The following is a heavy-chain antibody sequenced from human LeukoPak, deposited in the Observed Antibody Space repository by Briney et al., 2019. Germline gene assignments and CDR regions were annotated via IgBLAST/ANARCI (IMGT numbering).Heavy chain of an antibody. CDR1: GYTFTSYY. D-gene: IGHD3-10*01. J-gene: IGHJ4*02. Sequence: GASVKVSCKASGYTFTSYYMHWVRQAPGQGLEWMGIINPSGGSTSYAQKFQGRVTMTRDTSTSTVYMELSSLRSEDTAVYYCARARGGYGSVTYYFDYWGQGTLVTVSS. CDR3: ARARGGYGSVTYYFDY. V-gene: IGHV1-46*01. CDR2: INPSGGST.